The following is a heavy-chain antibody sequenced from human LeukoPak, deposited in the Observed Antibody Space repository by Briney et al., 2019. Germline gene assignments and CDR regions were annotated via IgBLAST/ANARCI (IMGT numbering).Heavy chain of an antibody. J-gene: IGHJ4*02. D-gene: IGHD6-6*01. CDR3: ARHRVSYSSSSLFDY. CDR2: IYPGGSDT. V-gene: IGHV5-51*01. Sequence: GESPKISCKGSGYSFTSYWIGWVGQMPGKGLEWMVIIYPGGSDTRYSPSFQGQVTISADKSISTAYLQWSSLKASDTAMYYCARHRVSYSSSSLFDYWGQGTLVTVSS. CDR1: GYSFTSYW.